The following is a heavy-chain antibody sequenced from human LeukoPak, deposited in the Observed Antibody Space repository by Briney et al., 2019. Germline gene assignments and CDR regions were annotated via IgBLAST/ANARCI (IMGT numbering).Heavy chain of an antibody. D-gene: IGHD3-22*01. CDR2: IRNKANGGTT. J-gene: IGHJ3*02. CDR3: SRFYSSGWASGAFDI. Sequence: PGGSLRLSCTTSGFTFRDYAVSWVRQAPGKGLEWIGFIRNKANGGTTEYAASVKGRFTISRDDSKTIAHLKMSSLKTEDTAVYYCSRFYSSGWASGAFDIWGQGTMVTVSS. CDR1: GFTFRDYA. V-gene: IGHV3-49*04.